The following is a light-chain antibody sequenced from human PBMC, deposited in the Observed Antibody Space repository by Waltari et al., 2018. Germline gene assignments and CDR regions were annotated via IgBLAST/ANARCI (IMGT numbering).Light chain of an antibody. V-gene: IGKV1-17*01. CDR1: QGIRND. Sequence: DIQMTQSPSSLSASIGDRVTITCRASQGIRNDLGWFQQKPGKAPRRLFYCASTLQDGVPSRFSGSGAGTDFTLTIVSLQPEDFATYFCLQHNTYPFTFGPGTKVDV. CDR2: CAS. J-gene: IGKJ3*01. CDR3: LQHNTYPFT.